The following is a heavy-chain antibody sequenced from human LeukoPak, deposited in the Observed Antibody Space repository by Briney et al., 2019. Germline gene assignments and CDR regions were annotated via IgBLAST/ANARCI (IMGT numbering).Heavy chain of an antibody. CDR1: GYTFTGYY. Sequence: GASLKVPCMASGYTFTGYYIHWVRPAPRQGLEWMGWIHPNSGGTNFTQKFQGRVTMTRDSSISTAYMEVSSLRSDDTAVYYCARAPVGGPLRFFDYWGQGTLVTVSS. CDR3: ARAPVGGPLRFFDY. CDR2: IHPNSGGT. V-gene: IGHV1-2*02. D-gene: IGHD3-3*01. J-gene: IGHJ4*02.